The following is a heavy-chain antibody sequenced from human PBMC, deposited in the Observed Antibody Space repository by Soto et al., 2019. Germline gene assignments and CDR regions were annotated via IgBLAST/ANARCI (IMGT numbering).Heavy chain of an antibody. CDR2: ISSSSSYI. V-gene: IGHV3-21*01. Sequence: EVQLVESGGGQVKPGGSLRLSCAASGFTFSSYSMNWVRQAPGKGLEWVSSISSSSSYIYYADSVKGRFTISRDNAKNSLYLQMNSLRAEDTAVYYCAREHRGYYYDSSGYFDYWGQGTLVTVSS. CDR1: GFTFSSYS. D-gene: IGHD3-22*01. CDR3: AREHRGYYYDSSGYFDY. J-gene: IGHJ4*02.